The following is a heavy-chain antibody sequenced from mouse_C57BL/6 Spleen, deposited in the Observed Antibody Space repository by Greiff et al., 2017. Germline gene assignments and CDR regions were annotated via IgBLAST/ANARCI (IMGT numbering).Heavy chain of an antibody. CDR2: IWSDGST. CDR1: GFSLTSYG. D-gene: IGHD1-1*01. CDR3: ARHGVYYGRGDYYAMDY. J-gene: IGHJ4*01. V-gene: IGHV2-6-1*01. Sequence: QVQLKQSGPGLVAPSQSLSITCTVSGFSLTSYGVHWVRQPPGKGLEWLVVIWSDGSTTYNSAPKSRLSISKDNSKSQVFLKMNSLQTDDTAMYYCARHGVYYGRGDYYAMDYWGQGTSVTVSS.